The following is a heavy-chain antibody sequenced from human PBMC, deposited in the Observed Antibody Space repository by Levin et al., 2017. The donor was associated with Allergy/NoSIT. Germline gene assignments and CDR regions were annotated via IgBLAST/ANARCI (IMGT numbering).Heavy chain of an antibody. CDR1: GFSFGDFA. CDR3: TRVGATAERTFDI. CDR2: IRNKGYGGTT. D-gene: IGHD1-26*01. J-gene: IGHJ3*02. Sequence: SCTVSGFSFGDFAMTWFRQAPGKGLEWIGLIRNKGYGGTTEYAASLKGNFTISRDDSKSIAYLQMNSLQTEDTAVYYCTRVGATAERTFDIWGQGTLVTVSS. V-gene: IGHV3-49*03.